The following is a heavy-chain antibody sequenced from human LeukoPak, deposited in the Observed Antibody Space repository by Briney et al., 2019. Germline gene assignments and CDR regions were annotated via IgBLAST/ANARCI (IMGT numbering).Heavy chain of an antibody. CDR1: GGTFRSYA. D-gene: IGHD3-9*01. CDR2: IIHIFGTA. Sequence: GSSVNVSCLASGGTFRSYAINWVRQAPGQGLEWMGGIIHIFGTANYAQKFQGRVTITADESTSTAYMELSSLISEDTAVYYCARDRGPYYDILTTLWYWGQGTLVTVSS. CDR3: ARDRGPYYDILTTLWY. J-gene: IGHJ4*02. V-gene: IGHV1-69*13.